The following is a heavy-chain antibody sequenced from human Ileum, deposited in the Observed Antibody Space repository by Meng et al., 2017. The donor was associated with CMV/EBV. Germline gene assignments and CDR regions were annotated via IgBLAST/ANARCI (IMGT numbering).Heavy chain of an antibody. D-gene: IGHD3-22*01. V-gene: IGHV4-31*02. CDR1: GSITSGGYY. J-gene: IGHJ4*02. Sequence: GSITSGGYYCNWIRQHPGKGLEWIGSISYSGNAYSSPSLKSRLTISADTSSNQFSLKLSSVTAADTAVYYCARGGSNSAGYYSPFYWGQGTLVSVSS. CDR2: ISYSGNA. CDR3: ARGGSNSAGYYSPFY.